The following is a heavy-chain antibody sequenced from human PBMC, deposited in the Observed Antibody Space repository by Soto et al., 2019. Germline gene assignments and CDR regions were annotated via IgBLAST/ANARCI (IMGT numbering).Heavy chain of an antibody. V-gene: IGHV1-69*13. J-gene: IGHJ6*02. D-gene: IGHD2-15*01. CDR2: IIPIFHTA. Sequence: SVKVSCKASGGTFNNYAISWVRQAPGQGLEWMGGIIPIFHTANYEQKFQARVTITADETANTAYMELSSLRSEDTAVSYCARVEYCNTTDRRCYYYHYNMDVWGQGTTVTVSS. CDR3: ARVEYCNTTDRRCYYYHYNMDV. CDR1: GGTFNNYA.